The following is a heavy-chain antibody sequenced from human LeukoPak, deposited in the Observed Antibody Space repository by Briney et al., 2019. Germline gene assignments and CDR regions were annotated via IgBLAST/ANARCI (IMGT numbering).Heavy chain of an antibody. CDR2: INPNSGGT. CDR1: GYSFTSYY. Sequence: ASVKVSCKASGYSFTSYYMHWVRQAPGQGLEWMGWINPNSGGTNYAQKFQGRVTMTRDTSISTAYMELSRLRSDDTAVYYCARTRLDYYYYMDVWGKGTTVTVSS. V-gene: IGHV1-2*02. CDR3: ARTRLDYYYYMDV. J-gene: IGHJ6*03.